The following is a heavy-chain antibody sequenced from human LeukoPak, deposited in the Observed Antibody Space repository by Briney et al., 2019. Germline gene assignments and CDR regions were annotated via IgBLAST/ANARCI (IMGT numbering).Heavy chain of an antibody. J-gene: IGHJ6*03. CDR1: GGSFSGYY. CDR2: INHSGST. V-gene: IGHV4-34*01. CDR3: ARAGLRSCSGGSCYSHYMDV. Sequence: PSETLSLTCAVYGGSFSGYYWSRIRQPPGKGLEWIGEINHSGSTNYNPSLKSRVTISVHTSKNQFSLKLSSVTAADTAVYYCARAGLRSCSGGSCYSHYMDVWGKGTTVTVSS. D-gene: IGHD2-15*01.